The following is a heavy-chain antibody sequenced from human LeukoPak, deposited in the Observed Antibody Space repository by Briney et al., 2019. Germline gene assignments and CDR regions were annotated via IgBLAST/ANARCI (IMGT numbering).Heavy chain of an antibody. V-gene: IGHV1-46*01. D-gene: IGHD5-24*01. CDR3: ARDNSVRDEARWFNP. J-gene: IGHJ5*02. CDR2: INPSGGST. Sequence: GASVRVSCKASGYTFTSYYMHWVRQAPGQGLEWMGIINPSGGSTSYAQKFQGRVTMTRDMYTSTDYLELSSLRSEDTAVYYCARDNSVRDEARWFNPWGQGTLVTVSS. CDR1: GYTFTSYY.